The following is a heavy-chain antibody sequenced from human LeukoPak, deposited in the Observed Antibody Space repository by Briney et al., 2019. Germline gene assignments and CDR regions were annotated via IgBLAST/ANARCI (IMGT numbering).Heavy chain of an antibody. CDR3: ASADRDGYFDFS. D-gene: IGHD3-9*01. CDR1: GYTFTGYY. V-gene: IGHV1-2*06. Sequence: ASVKVSCKASGYTFTGYYMHWVRQAPGQGLEWMGRINPNSGGTNYAQKFQGRVTMTRDTSISTAYMELSRLKSDDTAVYYCASADRDGYFDFSWGQGTLVTVSS. CDR2: INPNSGGT. J-gene: IGHJ5*02.